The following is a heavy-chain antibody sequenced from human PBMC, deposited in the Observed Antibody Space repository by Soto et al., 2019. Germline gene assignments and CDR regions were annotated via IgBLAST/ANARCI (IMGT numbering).Heavy chain of an antibody. CDR2: IYWDDDK. J-gene: IGHJ3*01. D-gene: IGHD2-2*01. Sequence: QITLKESGPTLVKPTQPLTLTCTFSGVSHSTNGESVGWIRQPPGKALEWLALIYWDDDKRYSPSLKSRLIITKDTSNNHVVLVMTNMDPFDTATYYCTHSILVVPTTRNAFNLWGQGTMVTVSS. CDR3: THSILVVPTTRNAFNL. V-gene: IGHV2-5*02. CDR1: GVSHSTNGES.